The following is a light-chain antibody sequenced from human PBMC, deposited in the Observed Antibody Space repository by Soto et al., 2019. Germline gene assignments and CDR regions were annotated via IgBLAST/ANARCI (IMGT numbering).Light chain of an antibody. CDR1: ESVTDNQ. V-gene: IGKV3-20*01. CDR2: AIS. CDR3: QQYGTSRWT. Sequence: EIVLQQSPGTLSLSPGERATLSCRSSESVTDNQLAWYQQKPGEGPRLLIYAISTRATGVPDRFSGSGSGTDFTLTISRLEPEDFAMYYCQQYGTSRWTFAQGTKVDIK. J-gene: IGKJ1*01.